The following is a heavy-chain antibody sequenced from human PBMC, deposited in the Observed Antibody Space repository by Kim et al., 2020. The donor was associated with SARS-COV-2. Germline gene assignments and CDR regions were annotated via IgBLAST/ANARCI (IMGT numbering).Heavy chain of an antibody. D-gene: IGHD6-13*01. J-gene: IGHJ5*02. V-gene: IGHV4-39*07. CDR1: GASISRGGYY. CDR3: TRMRQQLIPALFDP. CDR2: LYYSGSS. Sequence: SETLSLTCIVSGASISRGGYYWGWLRQPPGKGLEWIMSLYYSGSSYYNPSLESRVTISVDTSKNQFSLRLKSVTAADTAVYFCTRMRQQLIPALFDPWG.